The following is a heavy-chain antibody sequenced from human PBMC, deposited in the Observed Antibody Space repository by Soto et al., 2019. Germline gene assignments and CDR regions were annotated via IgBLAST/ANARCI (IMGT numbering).Heavy chain of an antibody. CDR1: GFTFSSYS. V-gene: IGHV3-21*01. CDR2: ISSSSSYI. Sequence: EVQLVESGGGLVKPGGSLRLSCAASGFTFSSYSMNWVRQAPGKGLEWVSSISSSSSYIYYAHSVKGRFTISRDTAQNSLYPQMSSLRAEDTAVYYCARAPRDSIAAGGGMDVWGQGTTVTVSS. D-gene: IGHD6-6*01. J-gene: IGHJ6*02. CDR3: ARAPRDSIAAGGGMDV.